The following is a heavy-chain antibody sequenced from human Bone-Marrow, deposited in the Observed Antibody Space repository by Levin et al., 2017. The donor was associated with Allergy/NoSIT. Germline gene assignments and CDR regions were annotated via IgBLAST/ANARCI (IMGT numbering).Heavy chain of an antibody. Sequence: GESLKISCKGSGYSFTSYWISWVRQMPGKGLEWMGRIDPSDSYTNYSPSFQGHVTISADKSISTAYLQWSSLKASDTAMYYCARHAHYYDYIWGSYRVDYFDYWGQGTLVTVSS. CDR2: IDPSDSYT. CDR3: ARHAHYYDYIWGSYRVDYFDY. D-gene: IGHD3-16*02. J-gene: IGHJ4*02. CDR1: GYSFTSYW. V-gene: IGHV5-10-1*01.